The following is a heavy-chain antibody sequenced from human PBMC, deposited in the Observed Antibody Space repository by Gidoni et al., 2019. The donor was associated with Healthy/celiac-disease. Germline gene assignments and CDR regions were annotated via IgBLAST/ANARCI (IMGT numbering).Heavy chain of an antibody. J-gene: IGHJ2*01. Sequence: RCALQMPGKGLEWMGRIDPSDSYTNYSPSFQGHVTISADKSISTAYLQWSSLKASDTAMYYCARHAQYYYGSGSYYNANWYFDLWGRGTLVTVSS. D-gene: IGHD3-10*01. CDR3: ARHAQYYYGSGSYYNANWYFDL. CDR2: IDPSDSYT. V-gene: IGHV5-10-1*01.